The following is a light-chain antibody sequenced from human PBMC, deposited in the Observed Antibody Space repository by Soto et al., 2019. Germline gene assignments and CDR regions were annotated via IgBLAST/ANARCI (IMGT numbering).Light chain of an antibody. CDR1: QSISSW. Sequence: DIQMTQSPSTLSASVGDRVTITCRASQSISSWLAWYQQKPGKAPKLLIYKASSLESGVPSRFSGSGSGTEFTLTISSLQPDDFATYDCQQYNSFTWTFGQGTKVEI. CDR2: KAS. V-gene: IGKV1-5*03. J-gene: IGKJ1*01. CDR3: QQYNSFTWT.